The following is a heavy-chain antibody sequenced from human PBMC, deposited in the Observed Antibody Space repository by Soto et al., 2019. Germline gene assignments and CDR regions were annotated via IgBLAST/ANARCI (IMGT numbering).Heavy chain of an antibody. J-gene: IGHJ6*02. D-gene: IGHD3-22*01. CDR3: ARDYYDSSGYYSPWAYYYGMDV. V-gene: IGHV4-34*01. CDR2: INHSGST. CDR1: GGSFSGYY. Sequence: PSETLSLTCAVYGGSFSGYYWTWIRQPPGTGQEWIGEINHSGSTNYNPSLKSRVTISVDTSKNQFSLMLSSVTAADTAVYYCARDYYDSSGYYSPWAYYYGMDVWGQGTTVTVSS.